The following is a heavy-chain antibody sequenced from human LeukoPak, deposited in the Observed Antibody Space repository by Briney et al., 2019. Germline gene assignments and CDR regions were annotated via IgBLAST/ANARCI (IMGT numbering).Heavy chain of an antibody. J-gene: IGHJ4*02. Sequence: GGSLRLSCAASGFTFSSYAMSWVRQAPGKGLEWVSAISSSGGSTYYADSVKGRFTISRDNSKNTLYLQMNSLRAEDTAVYCCAKVETTPYYDYVWGSYRYTGIDYWGQGTLVTVSS. CDR2: ISSSGGST. V-gene: IGHV3-23*01. CDR3: AKVETTPYYDYVWGSYRYTGIDY. CDR1: GFTFSSYA. D-gene: IGHD3-16*02.